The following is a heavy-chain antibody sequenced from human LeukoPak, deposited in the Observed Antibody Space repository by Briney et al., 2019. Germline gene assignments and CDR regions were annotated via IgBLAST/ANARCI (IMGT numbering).Heavy chain of an antibody. Sequence: GGSLRLSCAASGFTFSTYSLNWVRQAPGKGLEWVSSISSGSTYIFYADLVKGRFTISRDNAKNSLYLQMNSLRAEDTAVYYCARDPCSAGCYRFDYWGQGTLVTVSS. J-gene: IGHJ4*02. CDR3: ARDPCSAGCYRFDY. V-gene: IGHV3-21*01. CDR2: ISSGSTYI. D-gene: IGHD2-21*02. CDR1: GFTFSTYS.